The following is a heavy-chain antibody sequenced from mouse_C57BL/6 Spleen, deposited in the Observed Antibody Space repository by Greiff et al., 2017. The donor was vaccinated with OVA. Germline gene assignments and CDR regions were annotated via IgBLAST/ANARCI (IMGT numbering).Heavy chain of an antibody. Sequence: QVQLKESGAELVRPGASVTLSCKASGYTFTDYEMHWVKQTPVHGLEWIGAIDPETGGTAYNQKFKGKAILTADKSSSTAYMELRSLTSEDSAVYYCTRRLYYGSSFDYWGQGTTLTVSS. CDR2: IDPETGGT. CDR3: TRRLYYGSSFDY. J-gene: IGHJ2*01. CDR1: GYTFTDYE. D-gene: IGHD1-1*01. V-gene: IGHV1-15*01.